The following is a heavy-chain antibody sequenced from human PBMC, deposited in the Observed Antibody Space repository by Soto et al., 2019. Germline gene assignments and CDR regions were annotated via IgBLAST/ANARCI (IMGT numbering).Heavy chain of an antibody. CDR3: AHSSYYYDSSGYSNWFDP. CDR1: GFSLSTSGVG. Sequence: SGPTLVNPTQTLTLTCTFSGFSLSTSGVGVGWIRQPPGKALEWLALIYWNDDKRYSPSLKSRLTITKDTSKNQVVLTMTNMDPVDTATYYCAHSSYYYDSSGYSNWFDPWGQGTLVTVSS. V-gene: IGHV2-5*01. CDR2: IYWNDDK. J-gene: IGHJ5*02. D-gene: IGHD3-22*01.